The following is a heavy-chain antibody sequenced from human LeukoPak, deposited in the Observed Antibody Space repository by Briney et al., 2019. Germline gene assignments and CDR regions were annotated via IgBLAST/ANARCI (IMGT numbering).Heavy chain of an antibody. J-gene: IGHJ6*02. CDR1: GGSFTGNY. V-gene: IGHV4-34*01. D-gene: IGHD2-15*01. CDR2: INHSGGT. CDR3: ARVGGGSDPYYAMDV. Sequence: SETLSLTCAVYGGSFTGNYWRWIRQPPGKGLELIGSINHSGGTYYTPSLKSRVTISVDTSKNQFSLKLNSVTDADTAVYYCARVGGGSDPYYAMDVWGQGTTVTVSS.